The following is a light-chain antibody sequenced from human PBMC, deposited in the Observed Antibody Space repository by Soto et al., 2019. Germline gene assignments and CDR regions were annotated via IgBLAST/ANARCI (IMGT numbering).Light chain of an antibody. CDR3: QQYNNWPPGT. CDR1: QSVLYTSNNKNY. Sequence: DIVMTQSPDSLAVSLGERATLNCKSSQSVLYTSNNKNYLAWYRQKPGQPPKLLIYWASTRESGVPDRFSGSGSGTEFTLTISSLQSEDFAVYYCQQYNNWPPGTFGQGTKVEIK. V-gene: IGKV4-1*01. J-gene: IGKJ1*01. CDR2: WAS.